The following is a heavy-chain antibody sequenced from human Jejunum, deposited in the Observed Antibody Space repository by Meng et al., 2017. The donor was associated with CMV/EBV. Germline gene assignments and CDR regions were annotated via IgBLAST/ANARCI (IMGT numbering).Heavy chain of an antibody. V-gene: IGHV3-15*01. CDR1: EFTISDAW. Sequence: EVQLVESGGGLVKPGGSLRLSCAASEFTISDAWMSWVRQAPGKGLEWVSRIKSTPEGGTTDYAAPVKGRFTISRDDSKNTLYLQMNSLKTEDTAVYYCTTDRSPSELQFHQWGQGTLVTVSS. J-gene: IGHJ1*01. CDR3: TTDRSPSELQFHQ. CDR2: IKSTPEGGTT. D-gene: IGHD3-10*01.